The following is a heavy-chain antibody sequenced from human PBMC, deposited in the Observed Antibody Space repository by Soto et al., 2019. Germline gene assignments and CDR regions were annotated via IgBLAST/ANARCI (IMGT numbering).Heavy chain of an antibody. CDR3: XXVGYSSSWYSDAFDI. CDR2: ISSSSSTI. V-gene: IGHV3-48*01. D-gene: IGHD6-13*01. Sequence: EVQLVESGGGLVQPGGSLRLSCAASGFTFSSYSMNWVRQAPGKGLEWVSYISSSSSTIYYADSVKGRFTISRDNAKNSXXXQMXXLXXXXXXXXXXXXVGYSSSWYSDAFDIWGQGXMVTVSS. J-gene: IGHJ3*02. CDR1: GFTFSSYS.